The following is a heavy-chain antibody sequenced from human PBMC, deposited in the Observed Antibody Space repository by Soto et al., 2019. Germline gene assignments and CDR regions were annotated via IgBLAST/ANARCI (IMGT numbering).Heavy chain of an antibody. CDR3: VKGGWGTVVDY. Sequence: EVQVLESGGGLVQPGGSLRLSCAASAFTFSGSAMTWVRQAPGKGLEWLSTITKTGDDTYYADSVKGRFTISRDDSKNTVYLQMSGLRVEDTAVYHCVKGGWGTVVDYRGQGTPVIVSS. J-gene: IGHJ4*02. D-gene: IGHD1-1*01. CDR1: AFTFSGSA. V-gene: IGHV3-23*01. CDR2: ITKTGDDT.